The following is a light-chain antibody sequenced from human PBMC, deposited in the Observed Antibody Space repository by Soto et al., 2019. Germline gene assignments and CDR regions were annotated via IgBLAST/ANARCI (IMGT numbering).Light chain of an antibody. CDR2: EVS. J-gene: IGLJ2*01. CDR3: SSYSGSNKLV. Sequence: QSALTQPPSASGSPGQSVTISCTGTSSDVGGYNYVSWYQQHPGKAPKLMIYEVSKRPSGVPDRFSGSKSGNTSSLTVSGRQAEDEAHYYCSSYSGSNKLVFGGGTKLTVI. V-gene: IGLV2-8*01. CDR1: SSDVGGYNY.